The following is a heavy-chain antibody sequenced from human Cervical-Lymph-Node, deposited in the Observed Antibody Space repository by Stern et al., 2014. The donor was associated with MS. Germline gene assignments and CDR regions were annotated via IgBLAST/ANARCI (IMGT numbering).Heavy chain of an antibody. V-gene: IGHV1-18*01. J-gene: IGHJ3*02. CDR1: GYTFTSYG. D-gene: IGHD2-15*01. Sequence: VQLVQSGAEVKKPGASVKVPCKASGYTFTSYGISWVRQHPGPVIEWMGWISASNGNTTYAQKLQGRVTMTTDTSTSTAYMELRSLRSDDTAVYYCARGLLGSENAFDIWGQGTMVTVSS. CDR2: ISASNGNT. CDR3: ARGLLGSENAFDI.